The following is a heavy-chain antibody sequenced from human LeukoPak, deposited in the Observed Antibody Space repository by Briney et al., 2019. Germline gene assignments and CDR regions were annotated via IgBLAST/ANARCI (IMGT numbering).Heavy chain of an antibody. CDR2: ISGSGGST. CDR3: ASDCSGGSLRY. D-gene: IGHD2-15*01. J-gene: IGHJ4*02. CDR1: GFTFSSYA. V-gene: IGHV3-23*01. Sequence: GGSLRLSCAASGFTFSSYATSWVRQAPGKGLEWVSAISGSGGSTYYADSVKGRFTISRDNSRDTLYLQMNSLRAEDTAVYYCASDCSGGSLRYWGQGTLVTVSS.